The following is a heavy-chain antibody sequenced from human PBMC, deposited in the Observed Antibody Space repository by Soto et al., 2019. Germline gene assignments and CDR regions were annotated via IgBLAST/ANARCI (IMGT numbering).Heavy chain of an antibody. CDR1: GYTFSNFA. J-gene: IGHJ4*02. Sequence: ASVKVSCKASGYTFSNFAMQWVRQAPGQRLEWMGWINRGNGNTEYSQKFQGRVTTTRDTSASSVYMELSSLTSEDTAVYYCARSSTVDTTAGGTHFDYWGQGTLVTVSS. V-gene: IGHV1-3*01. D-gene: IGHD1-1*01. CDR3: ARSSTVDTTAGGTHFDY. CDR2: INRGNGNT.